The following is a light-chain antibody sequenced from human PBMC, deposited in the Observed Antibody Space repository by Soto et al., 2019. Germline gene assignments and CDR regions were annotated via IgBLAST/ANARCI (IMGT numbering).Light chain of an antibody. V-gene: IGLV1-47*01. Sequence: QSVLTQPPSASGTPGQRVTISCSGSSSNIGSNYVYWYQQFPGTAPKLLIYRNNQRPSGVPDRFSGSKSGTSASLAISGLRSEDEADYYCAAWNDNLNGPVFGGGTKLTVL. CDR3: AAWNDNLNGPV. J-gene: IGLJ2*01. CDR1: SSNIGSNY. CDR2: RNN.